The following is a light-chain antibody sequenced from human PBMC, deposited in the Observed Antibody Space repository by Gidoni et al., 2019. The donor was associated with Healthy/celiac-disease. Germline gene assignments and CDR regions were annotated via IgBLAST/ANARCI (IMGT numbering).Light chain of an antibody. CDR2: LGS. V-gene: IGKV2-28*01. J-gene: IGKJ3*01. CDR3: MQALQTPFT. Sequence: DIGMTKSPLSLPVTPGEPASISCRSSQSLLHRNGYNYLDWYLQKPGQSPQLLIYLGSNRASGVPDRFSGSGSGTDFTLNISRVEAEDVWVYYCMQALQTPFTFGPGTKVDIK. CDR1: QSLLHRNGYNY.